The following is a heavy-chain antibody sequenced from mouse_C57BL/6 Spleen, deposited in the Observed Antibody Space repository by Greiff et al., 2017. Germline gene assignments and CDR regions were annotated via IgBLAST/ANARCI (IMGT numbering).Heavy chain of an antibody. V-gene: IGHV1-80*01. CDR1: GYAFSSYW. Sequence: VQLQQSGAELVKPGASVKISCKASGYAFSSYWMNWVKQRPGKGLEWIGQIYPGDGDTNYNGKFKGKATLTADKSSSTAYMQLSSLTSEDSSVYFCARLYYDYAWFAYWGQGTLVTVSA. CDR3: ARLYYDYAWFAY. D-gene: IGHD2-4*01. J-gene: IGHJ3*01. CDR2: IYPGDGDT.